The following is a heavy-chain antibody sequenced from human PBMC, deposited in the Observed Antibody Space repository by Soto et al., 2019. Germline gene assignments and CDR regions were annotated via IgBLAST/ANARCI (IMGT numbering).Heavy chain of an antibody. J-gene: IGHJ5*02. CDR3: ARMYSSGSGWFHP. CDR2: FYSSGSI. Sequence: SETLSLTCFVSGYSITAGGYYWCWIRHHPGKGLEWVGSFYSSGSIIYNPSLRSRVSISGDTSSNQFSMSLTSVTAADTARYYCARMYSSGSGWFHPWGQGXLVTVYS. CDR1: GYSITAGGYY. V-gene: IGHV4-39*07. D-gene: IGHD6-19*01.